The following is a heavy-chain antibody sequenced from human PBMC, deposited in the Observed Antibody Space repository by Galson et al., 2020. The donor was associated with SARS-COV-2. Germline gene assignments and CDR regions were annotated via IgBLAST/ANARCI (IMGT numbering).Heavy chain of an antibody. CDR2: IKPNSGDT. Sequence: ASVTVSCKASGYTFTAYYMHWVRQAPGQGLEWMGWIKPNSGDTNYAQKFQGRVTMTRDTTISTAYMELSRLSADDTGVDFCARARLRIAAGGHNWFDPWGQGTLVTVSA. CDR3: ARARLRIAAGGHNWFDP. D-gene: IGHD6-13*01. J-gene: IGHJ5*02. CDR1: GYTFTAYY. V-gene: IGHV1-2*02.